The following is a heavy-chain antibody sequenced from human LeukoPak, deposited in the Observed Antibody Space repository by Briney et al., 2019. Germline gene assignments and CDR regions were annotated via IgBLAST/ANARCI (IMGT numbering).Heavy chain of an antibody. CDR3: AKDRVPVAGNFDY. V-gene: IGHV3-23*01. Sequence: PGGSLRLSCAASGFTFTNYAMAWVRQAPGKGLEWVSTISGNSGTTYYADSVKGRFTVSRDNSKNTLYLQMNSLRAEDTAVYYCAKDRVPVAGNFDYWGQGTLVTVSS. CDR1: GFTFTNYA. J-gene: IGHJ4*02. CDR2: ISGNSGTT. D-gene: IGHD6-19*01.